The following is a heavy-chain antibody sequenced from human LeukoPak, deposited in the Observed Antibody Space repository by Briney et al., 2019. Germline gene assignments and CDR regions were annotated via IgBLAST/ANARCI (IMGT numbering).Heavy chain of an antibody. CDR3: AISVGTSGWPFES. J-gene: IGHJ4*02. CDR2: ISGSGGST. Sequence: PGGSLRLSCAASGFTFNTYALTWVRQAPGKGLEWVSAISGSGGSTYYADSVRGRLTISRDNSKSTLYLRINSLRADDTAVYFCAISVGTSGWPFESWGQGTRVTVSS. CDR1: GFTFNTYA. D-gene: IGHD6-19*01. V-gene: IGHV3-23*01.